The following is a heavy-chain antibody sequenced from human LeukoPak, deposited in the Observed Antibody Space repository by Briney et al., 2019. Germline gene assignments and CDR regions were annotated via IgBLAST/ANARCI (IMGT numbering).Heavy chain of an antibody. CDR3: ARVDCSSTSCYQSHYYYYYAMDV. V-gene: IGHV1-2*02. J-gene: IGHJ6*02. CDR1: GYTFTVYY. Sequence: ASVKLSCKASGYTFTVYYIHWVRQAPEQGLEWMGLISPTSGGTNYAQRFQGRVTMTRETSISTAYMDLSRLRSEDAAVYYCARVDCSSTSCYQSHYYYYYAMDVWGQGTTVTVSS. D-gene: IGHD2-2*01. CDR2: ISPTSGGT.